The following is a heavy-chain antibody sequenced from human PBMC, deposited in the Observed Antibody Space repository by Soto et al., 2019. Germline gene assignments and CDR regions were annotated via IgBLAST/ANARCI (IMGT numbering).Heavy chain of an antibody. V-gene: IGHV3-15*07. CDR1: GFTFSNAW. J-gene: IGHJ6*02. D-gene: IGHD3-10*01. CDR3: TTDAYYYGSGSYYTLLDYYYYGMDV. Sequence: GGSLRLSCAASGFTFSNAWMNWVRQAPGKGLEWVGRIKSKTDGGTTDYAAPVKGRFTISRDDSKNTLYLQMNSLKTEDTAVYYCTTDAYYYGSGSYYTLLDYYYYGMDVWGQGTTVTVSS. CDR2: IKSKTDGGTT.